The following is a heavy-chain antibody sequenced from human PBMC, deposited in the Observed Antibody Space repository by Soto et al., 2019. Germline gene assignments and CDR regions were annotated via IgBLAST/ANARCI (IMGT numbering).Heavy chain of an antibody. CDR1: GGSISSGGYY. D-gene: IGHD3-22*01. Sequence: QVQLQESGPGLVKPSQTLSLTCTVSGGSISSGGYYWSWIRHHPGKGLEWIGYIYYTGNTYYNPSLKSRVTISVDTSKNQFSPNLRFVTAADTAVYYCARGAYYDSSGYFDSWGLGTLVTVSP. CDR3: ARGAYYDSSGYFDS. V-gene: IGHV4-31*03. CDR2: IYYTGNT. J-gene: IGHJ4*02.